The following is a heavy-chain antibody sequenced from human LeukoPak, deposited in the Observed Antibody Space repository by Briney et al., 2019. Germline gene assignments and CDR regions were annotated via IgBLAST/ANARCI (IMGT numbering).Heavy chain of an antibody. CDR2: IYYSGST. J-gene: IGHJ3*02. V-gene: IGHV4-59*01. D-gene: IGHD1-26*01. Sequence: PSETLSLTCTVSGGSISSYYWSWIRQPPGKGLEWIGYIYYSGSTNYNPSLKSRVTISVDTSKNQFSLKLSSVTAADTAVYYCASRYSGSYAHAFDIWGQGTMVTVSS. CDR3: ASRYSGSYAHAFDI. CDR1: GGSISSYY.